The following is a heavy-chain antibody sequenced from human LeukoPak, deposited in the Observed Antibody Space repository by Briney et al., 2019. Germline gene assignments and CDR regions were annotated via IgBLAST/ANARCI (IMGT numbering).Heavy chain of an antibody. D-gene: IGHD2-8*02. CDR1: GGSISSGGYY. Sequence: PSETLSLTCTVSGGSISSGGYYWSWIRQHPGKGLEWIGYIYYSGSTYYNPSLKSRVTISVDTSKNQFSLKLSSVTAADTAVYYCARSPYWDAFDIWGQGTMVTVSS. J-gene: IGHJ3*02. V-gene: IGHV4-31*03. CDR2: IYYSGST. CDR3: ARSPYWDAFDI.